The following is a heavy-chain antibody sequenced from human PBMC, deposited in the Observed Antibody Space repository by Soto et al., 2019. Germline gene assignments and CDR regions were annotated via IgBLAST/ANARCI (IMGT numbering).Heavy chain of an antibody. J-gene: IGHJ4*02. D-gene: IGHD3-22*01. CDR1: GFTFSSYG. V-gene: IGHV3-30*18. Sequence: QVQLVESGGGVVQPGRSLRLSCAASGFTFSSYGMHLVRQAPGKGLGWVAIISYDGNYKNHADSVKGRFTISRDNSKNTLYLQMNSLRAEDTAVYYCGKVSTYYYDSTFDFWGQGTLVTVSS. CDR3: GKVSTYYYDSTFDF. CDR2: ISYDGNYK.